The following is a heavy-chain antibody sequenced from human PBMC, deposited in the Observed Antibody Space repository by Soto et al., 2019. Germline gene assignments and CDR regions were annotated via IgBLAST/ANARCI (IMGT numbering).Heavy chain of an antibody. Sequence: EVQLVESGGGLVKPGGSLRLSCAASGFTFSKALMTWVRQAPGKGLEWIGRIKSKTEGGTTDYAAPVKGRFTISRDDSKNTLYLQMNSLKSEDTAVYYCSGYCPNGVCYRDYWGQGTLVTVSS. J-gene: IGHJ4*02. CDR2: IKSKTEGGTT. D-gene: IGHD2-8*01. V-gene: IGHV3-15*01. CDR3: SGYCPNGVCYRDY. CDR1: GFTFSKAL.